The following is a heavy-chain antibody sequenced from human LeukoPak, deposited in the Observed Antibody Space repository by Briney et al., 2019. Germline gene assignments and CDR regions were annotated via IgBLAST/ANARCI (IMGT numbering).Heavy chain of an antibody. V-gene: IGHV4-39*01. D-gene: IGHD3-22*01. CDR2: IYYSVST. CDR3: ASHQVYDSISNPFDY. J-gene: IGHJ4*02. Sequence: SETLSLTCTVAGGSISSRSYVWVWIRQPPGQGLEWSESIYYSVSTYYNPSLNSRVTISVHTSKNQFSLKLSSVTAADTAVYYCASHQVYDSISNPFDYWGQGTLVTVSS. CDR1: GGSISSRSYV.